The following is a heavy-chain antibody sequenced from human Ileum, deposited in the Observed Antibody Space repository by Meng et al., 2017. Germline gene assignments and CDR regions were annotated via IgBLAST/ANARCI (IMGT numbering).Heavy chain of an antibody. CDR1: GVSISSNVNY. V-gene: IGHV4-31*01. CDR2: MYYSGST. J-gene: IGHJ2*01. Sequence: QGRRRGPRPGLWRPTKTLSLTCIASGVSISSNVNYWSWSRQRPGKGLEWLRYMYYSGSTYYNPSINTPITISLDTSKNQFSLRLDSVTAADTAVYFCARNDLAFWYFDLWGRGTLVTVSS. D-gene: IGHD3-3*01. CDR3: ARNDLAFWYFDL.